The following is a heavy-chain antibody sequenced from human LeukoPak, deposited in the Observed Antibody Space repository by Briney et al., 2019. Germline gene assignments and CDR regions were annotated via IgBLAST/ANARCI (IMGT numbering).Heavy chain of an antibody. V-gene: IGHV3-11*01. CDR1: GFTFSDYY. CDR3: ARAREVALFDY. J-gene: IGHJ4*02. D-gene: IGHD1-26*01. CDR2: ISSSGSTI. Sequence: GGSLRLSCAASGFTFSDYYMSWIRQAPGKGLEWVSYISSSGSTIYYADSVKGRFTISRDNAKNLLYLQMNSLRAEDTAVYYCARAREVALFDYWGQGTLVTVSS.